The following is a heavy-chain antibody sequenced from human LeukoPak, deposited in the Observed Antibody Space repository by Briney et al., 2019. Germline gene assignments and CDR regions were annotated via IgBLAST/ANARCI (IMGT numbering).Heavy chain of an antibody. CDR3: ARVDSSGWYDAFDI. CDR2: INHSGST. Sequence: PSETLSLTCAVYGGSFSGYYWSWIRQPPGKGLEWIGEINHSGSTNYNPSLKSRVTKSVDTSKNQSSLKLSSVTAADTAVYYCARVDSSGWYDAFDIWGQGTMVTVSS. CDR1: GGSFSGYY. J-gene: IGHJ3*02. V-gene: IGHV4-34*01. D-gene: IGHD6-19*01.